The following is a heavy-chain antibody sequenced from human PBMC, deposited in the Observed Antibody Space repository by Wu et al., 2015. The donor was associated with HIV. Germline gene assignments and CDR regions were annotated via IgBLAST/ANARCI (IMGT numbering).Heavy chain of an antibody. Sequence: QDLLVQSGAEVKKPGASVRVACKVFGYSLTDLSMHWVRQAPGKGLEWVGGFDPRNGKTIYAQKFQGRVTMTEDTSKDTAYIELSSLRSEDTAVYYCATLRGGSYESTGKGYFDHWGQGTLVTVSS. J-gene: IGHJ4*02. CDR2: FDPRNGKT. CDR1: GYSLTDLS. D-gene: IGHD3-22*01. CDR3: ATLRGGSYESTGKGYFDH. V-gene: IGHV1-24*01.